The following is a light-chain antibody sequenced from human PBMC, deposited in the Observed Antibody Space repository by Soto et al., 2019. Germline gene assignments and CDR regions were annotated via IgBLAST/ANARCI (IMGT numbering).Light chain of an antibody. J-gene: IGKJ2*01. Sequence: EIVMTQSPVTLSVSPGERATLSCRASQSVGSNLAWYQQKPGQAPRLLLYGASTRATGIPGRFSGSGSGTEFTLTITSLQSEDFAVYYCQHHNYWPSFGQGTKLEFK. V-gene: IGKV3-15*01. CDR2: GAS. CDR3: QHHNYWPS. CDR1: QSVGSN.